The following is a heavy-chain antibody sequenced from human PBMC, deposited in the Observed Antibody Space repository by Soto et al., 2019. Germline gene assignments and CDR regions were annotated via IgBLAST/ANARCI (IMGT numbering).Heavy chain of an antibody. J-gene: IGHJ4*02. CDR3: ARGVVVVVAATPAFDY. CDR2: IYYSGST. D-gene: IGHD2-15*01. CDR1: GGSVSSGSYY. V-gene: IGHV4-61*01. Sequence: PSETLSLTCTVSGGSVSSGSYYWSWIRQPPGKGLGWIGYIYYSGSTNYNPSLKSRVTISVDTSKNQFSLKLSSVTAADTAVYYCARGVVVVVAATPAFDYWGQGTLVTVSS.